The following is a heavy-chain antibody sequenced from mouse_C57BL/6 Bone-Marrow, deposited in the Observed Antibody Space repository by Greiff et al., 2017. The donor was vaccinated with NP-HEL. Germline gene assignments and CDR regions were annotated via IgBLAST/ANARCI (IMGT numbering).Heavy chain of an antibody. Sequence: EVNVVESEGGLVQPGSSLKLSCTASGFTFSDYYMAWVRQVPEKGLEWVANINYDGSSTYYLDSLKSRFIISRDNAKNILYLQMNSLKSEDTATYYCAREGGLRRRTYAMDYWGQGTSVTVSS. J-gene: IGHJ4*01. D-gene: IGHD2-4*01. CDR3: AREGGLRRRTYAMDY. V-gene: IGHV5-16*01. CDR2: INYDGSST. CDR1: GFTFSDYY.